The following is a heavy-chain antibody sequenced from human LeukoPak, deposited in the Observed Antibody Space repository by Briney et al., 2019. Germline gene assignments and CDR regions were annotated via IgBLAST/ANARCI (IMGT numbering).Heavy chain of an antibody. D-gene: IGHD3-22*01. CDR1: GFTFSSYA. CDR3: ATARVPNYYDSSGSFDY. V-gene: IGHV3-30-3*01. Sequence: QTGGSLRLSCAASGFTFSSYAMHWVRQAPGKGLEWVAVISYDGSNKYYADSVKGRFTTSRDNSKNTLYLQMNSLRAEDTAVYYCATARVPNYYDSSGSFDYWGQGTLVTVSS. J-gene: IGHJ4*02. CDR2: ISYDGSNK.